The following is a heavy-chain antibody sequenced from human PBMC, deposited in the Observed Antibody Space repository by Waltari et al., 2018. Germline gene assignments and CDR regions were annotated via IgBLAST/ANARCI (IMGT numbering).Heavy chain of an antibody. D-gene: IGHD2-2*02. Sequence: VQLVESGGGLVKPGGSLRLSCAASGFTFSSYSMNWVRQAPGKGLEWVAFIRYDGSNKYYADSVKGRFTSSRDNSKNTLYLQMNSLRAEDTAVYYCANDRAEDIVVVPAAILDYWGQGTLVTVSS. J-gene: IGHJ4*02. CDR3: ANDRAEDIVVVPAAILDY. V-gene: IGHV3-30*02. CDR2: IRYDGSNK. CDR1: GFTFSSYS.